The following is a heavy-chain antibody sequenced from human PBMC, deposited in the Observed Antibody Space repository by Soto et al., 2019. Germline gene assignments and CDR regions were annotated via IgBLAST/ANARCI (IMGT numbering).Heavy chain of an antibody. CDR1: GGSISSSSYY. D-gene: IGHD3-22*01. Sequence: SETLSLTCTVSGGSISSSSYYWGWIRQPPGKGLEWIGSIYYSGSTYYNPSLKSRVTISVDTSKNQFSLKLSSVTAADTAVYYCARHLRYDSSGYYGWFDPWGQGTLVTVSS. CDR3: ARHLRYDSSGYYGWFDP. CDR2: IYYSGST. J-gene: IGHJ5*02. V-gene: IGHV4-39*01.